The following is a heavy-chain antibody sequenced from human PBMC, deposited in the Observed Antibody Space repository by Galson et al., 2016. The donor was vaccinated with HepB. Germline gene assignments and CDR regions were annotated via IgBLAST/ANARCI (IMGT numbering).Heavy chain of an antibody. D-gene: IGHD2-15*01. Sequence: LSLTCTVSGDSISSYYCNWVRQAPGKGLDWVAVVSSAGGTTYYGDSVKGRFTISRDNSKNTLYLQMDSLRVEDTAMYYCAKEGPHSGGSPYSFDYWGPGTLVTVSS. J-gene: IGHJ4*02. CDR2: VSSAGGTT. CDR3: AKEGPHSGGSPYSFDY. V-gene: IGHV3-30*18. CDR1: GDSISSYY.